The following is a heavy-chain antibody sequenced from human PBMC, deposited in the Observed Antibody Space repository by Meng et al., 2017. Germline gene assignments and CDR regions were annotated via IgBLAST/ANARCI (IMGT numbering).Heavy chain of an antibody. V-gene: IGHV4-4*02. Sequence: QGPLQGQGPGLVKPSGTLSLTCAVSGGSISSSNWWSWVRQPPGKGLEWIGEIYHSGSTNYNPSLKSRVTISVDKSKNQFSLKLSSVTAADTAVYYCARVVAATTLFLDYWGQGTLVTVSS. CDR1: GGSISSSNW. D-gene: IGHD2-15*01. CDR2: IYHSGST. J-gene: IGHJ4*02. CDR3: ARVVAATTLFLDY.